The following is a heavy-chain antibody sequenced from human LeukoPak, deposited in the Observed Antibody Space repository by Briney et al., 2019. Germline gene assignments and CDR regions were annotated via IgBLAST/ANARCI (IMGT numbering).Heavy chain of an antibody. CDR2: IYSGHNAGT. V-gene: IGHV4-59*01. J-gene: IGHJ5*01. Sequence: SETLSLTCTVSGDSISGYYWSWVRQPPGKGLEWIGYIYSGHNAGTNCNPSLKSRVAISVDTSKNQLSLRLTSVTAADTAVYYCARAQLSCNGRSCYPSWFDPWGQGTLVTVSS. D-gene: IGHD2-15*01. CDR3: ARAQLSCNGRSCYPSWFDP. CDR1: GDSISGYY.